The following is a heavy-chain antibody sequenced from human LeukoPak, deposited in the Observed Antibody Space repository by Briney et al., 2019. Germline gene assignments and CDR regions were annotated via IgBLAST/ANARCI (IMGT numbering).Heavy chain of an antibody. CDR1: GASVSSHY. Sequence: PSETLSLTCTVSGASVSSHYWSWIRQAPGKGLEWIGYVSYSGGTNYNPSLKSRVTISLDTSKGQFSLRLNSVTTADTAVYYCARLSTYYDFWSPLDYWGQGTLVTVSS. CDR3: ARLSTYYDFWSPLDY. J-gene: IGHJ4*02. D-gene: IGHD3-3*01. V-gene: IGHV4-59*02. CDR2: VSYSGGT.